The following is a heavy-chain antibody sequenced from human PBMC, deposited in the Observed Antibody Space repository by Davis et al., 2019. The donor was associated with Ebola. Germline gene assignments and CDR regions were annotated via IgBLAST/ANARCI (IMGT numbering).Heavy chain of an antibody. V-gene: IGHV1-58*01. J-gene: IGHJ4*02. D-gene: IGHD6-19*01. CDR1: GFSFNTSA. Sequence: SVKVSCKVSGFSFNTSAVQWVRQARGQRLEWIGWVALGSGNKEYAQKFQERVIISRDMSTNTAYLELSSLRFEDTAVYYCASDPVAGRFGYWGQGTLVTVSS. CDR3: ASDPVAGRFGY. CDR2: VALGSGNK.